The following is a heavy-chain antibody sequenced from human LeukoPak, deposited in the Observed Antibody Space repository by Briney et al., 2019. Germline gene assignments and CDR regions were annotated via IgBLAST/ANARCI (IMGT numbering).Heavy chain of an antibody. CDR2: ISAGGGST. D-gene: IGHD3-22*01. J-gene: IGHJ4*02. CDR1: GFTLSSSA. V-gene: IGHV3-23*01. Sequence: GGSLRLSCAASGFTLSSSAMSWVRQAPGKGLEWVSAISAGGGSTYYADSVKGRFTISRDNSKNTVYLLMNSLRAEDTAVYYCAKENWAYNWKYDSSASGIKYWGQGTLVTVSS. CDR3: AKENWAYNWKYDSSASGIKY.